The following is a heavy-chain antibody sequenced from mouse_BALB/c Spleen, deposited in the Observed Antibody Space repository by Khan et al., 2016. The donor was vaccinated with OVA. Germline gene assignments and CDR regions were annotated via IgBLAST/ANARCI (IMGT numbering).Heavy chain of an antibody. Sequence: DVKLQESGPGLVKPSQSLSLTCTVTGYSITSDYAWNWIRQFPGNKLEWMGYISYSGSTSYNPSLKSRISITRDTSKNQFFLQLNSVTTEDTATYYCARGGAMYYWGQGTSVTVSS. CDR1: GYSITSDYA. CDR3: ARGGAMYY. V-gene: IGHV3-2*02. CDR2: ISYSGST. J-gene: IGHJ4*01.